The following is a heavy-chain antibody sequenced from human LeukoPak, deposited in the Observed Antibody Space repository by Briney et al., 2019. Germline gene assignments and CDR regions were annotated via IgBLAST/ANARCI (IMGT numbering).Heavy chain of an antibody. V-gene: IGHV4-34*01. J-gene: IGHJ6*03. Sequence: PPETLSLTCAVYGGSFSGYYWSWIRQPPGKGLEWIGEINHSGSTNYNPSLKSRVTISVDTSKNQFSLKLGSVTAADTAVYYCAREYGDYKADYYYMDVWGKGTTVTVSS. CDR3: AREYGDYKADYYYMDV. CDR1: GGSFSGYY. CDR2: INHSGST. D-gene: IGHD4-17*01.